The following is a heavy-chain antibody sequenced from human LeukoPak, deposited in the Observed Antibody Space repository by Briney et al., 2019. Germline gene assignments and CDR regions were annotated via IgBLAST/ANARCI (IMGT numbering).Heavy chain of an antibody. J-gene: IGHJ1*01. V-gene: IGHV4-4*07. CDR3: ARDYRLTQIQY. D-gene: IGHD1-26*01. CDR1: GGSITDYH. CDR2: LYTSGST. Sequence: SETLSLTCTVSGGSITDYHWIWIRQPAGKGLEWIGRLYTSGSTNYNQSLKIRVSMSVDTSKNQFSLRLSSVTAADTAVYYCARDYRLTQIQYWGQGTLVTVSS.